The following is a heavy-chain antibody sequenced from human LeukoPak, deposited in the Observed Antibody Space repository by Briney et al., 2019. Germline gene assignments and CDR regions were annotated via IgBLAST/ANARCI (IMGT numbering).Heavy chain of an antibody. CDR1: GGSISRSSYY. CDR3: ARHGRYSVSHYCFDP. V-gene: IGHV4-39*01. J-gene: IGHJ5*02. Sequence: SETLSLTCSVSGGSISRSSYYWGWVRQPPGKGLEWIATIYYSGSTQYNPSLKSRVTISLDTSKNQFSLNLTSVTAADTAVYYCARHGRYSVSHYCFDPWAREPWSPSPQ. CDR2: IYYSGST. D-gene: IGHD5/OR15-5a*01.